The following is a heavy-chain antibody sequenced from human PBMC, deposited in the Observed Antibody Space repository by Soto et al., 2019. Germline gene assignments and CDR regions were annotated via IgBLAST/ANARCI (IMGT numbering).Heavy chain of an antibody. CDR1: GFTFSNAW. J-gene: IGHJ6*02. Sequence: GGSLRLSCAASGFTFSNAWMNWVRQAPGKGLEWVGRIKSKTDGGTTDYAAPVKGRFTISRDDSKNTLYLQMNSLKTEDTAVYYCTTDPDIVLMVYDHYYYGMDVWGQGTTVTVSS. CDR2: IKSKTDGGTT. V-gene: IGHV3-15*07. D-gene: IGHD2-8*01. CDR3: TTDPDIVLMVYDHYYYGMDV.